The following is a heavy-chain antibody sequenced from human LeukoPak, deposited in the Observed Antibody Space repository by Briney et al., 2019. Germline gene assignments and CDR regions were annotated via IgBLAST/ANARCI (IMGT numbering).Heavy chain of an antibody. CDR3: ARLIRIAAAGREFGDYYYMDV. V-gene: IGHV5-51*01. CDR1: GYSFTSYW. Sequence: GESLKISCKGSGYSFTSYWIGWVRQMPGKGLEWMGIIYPGDSDTRYSPSFQGQVTISADKSISTAYLQWSSLKASDTAMYYCARLIRIAAAGREFGDYYYMDVWGKGTTVTISS. CDR2: IYPGDSDT. J-gene: IGHJ6*03. D-gene: IGHD6-13*01.